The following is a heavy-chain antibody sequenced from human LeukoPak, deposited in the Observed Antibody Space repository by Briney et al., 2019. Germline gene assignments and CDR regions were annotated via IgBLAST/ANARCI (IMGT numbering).Heavy chain of an antibody. J-gene: IGHJ6*02. CDR2: ISGSRGST. CDR1: GFTFSSYA. V-gene: IGHV3-23*01. Sequence: GGSLRLSCAASGFTFSSYAMSWVRQAPGKGLEWVSAISGSRGSTYYADSVKGRFTISRDNSKNTLYLQMNSLRAEDTAVYYCAKDLGDFWSGYYVDYYGMDVWGQGTTVTVSS. D-gene: IGHD3-3*01. CDR3: AKDLGDFWSGYYVDYYGMDV.